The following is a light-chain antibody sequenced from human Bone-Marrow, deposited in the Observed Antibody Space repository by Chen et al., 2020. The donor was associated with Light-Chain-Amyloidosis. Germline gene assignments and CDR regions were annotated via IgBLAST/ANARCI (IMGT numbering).Light chain of an antibody. V-gene: IGLV3-25*03. Sequence: SYELTQPPSVSVSPGQTARISCSGDGLPKQYAYWYQQKPGQAPVLVIYNDSERPSGIPERFSGSSSGTTGTLTISGVQAEDEDDYYCQSADTTDTLYVLFGGGTKLTVL. CDR2: NDS. CDR3: QSADTTDTLYVL. CDR1: GLPKQY. J-gene: IGLJ2*01.